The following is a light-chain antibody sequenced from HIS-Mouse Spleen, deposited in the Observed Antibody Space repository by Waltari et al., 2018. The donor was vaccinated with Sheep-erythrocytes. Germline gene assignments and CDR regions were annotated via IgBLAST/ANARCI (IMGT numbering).Light chain of an antibody. CDR1: QSISSY. CDR3: QQSYSTPPLT. J-gene: IGKJ4*01. CDR2: AAS. V-gene: IGKV1-39*01. Sequence: DIQMTQSPSSLSASVGDRVTITCRASQSISSYLNWYQQKPGKPPKVLIYAASSLQSGVPSRFSGSGSGTDFTLTISSLQPEDFATYYCQQSYSTPPLTFGGGTKVEIK.